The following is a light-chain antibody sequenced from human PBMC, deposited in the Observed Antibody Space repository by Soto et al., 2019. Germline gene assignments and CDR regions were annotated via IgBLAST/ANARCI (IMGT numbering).Light chain of an antibody. V-gene: IGLV2-14*01. Sequence: QSALTQPASVSGSPGQSITISCTGTSSDVGGYNFVSWYQQHPGKAPKLMIYDVSNRPSGVSNLFSGPKSGKTASLTISGLQAEDEADYYCTSYTSSNTLVFGGGTQLTVL. CDR2: DVS. J-gene: IGLJ2*01. CDR1: SSDVGGYNF. CDR3: TSYTSSNTLV.